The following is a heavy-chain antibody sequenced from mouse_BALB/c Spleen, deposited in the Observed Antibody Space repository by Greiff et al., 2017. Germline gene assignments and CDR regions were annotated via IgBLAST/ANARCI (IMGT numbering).Heavy chain of an antibody. CDR3: ARRDHYYAMDY. J-gene: IGHJ4*01. D-gene: IGHD3-3*01. CDR1: GYSITSDYA. Sequence: EVKLLESGPGLVKPSQSLSLTCTVTGYSITSDYAWNWIRQFPGNKLEWMGYISYSGSTSYNPSLKSRISITRDTSKNQFFLQLNSVTTEDTATYYCARRDHYYAMDYWGQGTSVTVSS. V-gene: IGHV3-2*02. CDR2: ISYSGST.